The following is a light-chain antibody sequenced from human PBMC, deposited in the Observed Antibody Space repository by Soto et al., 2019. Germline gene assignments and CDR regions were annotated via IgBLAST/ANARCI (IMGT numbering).Light chain of an antibody. CDR1: SSNIGSSS. CDR2: SDY. CDR3: AAWDDSLNGLYV. Sequence: QPVLTQPPSASGTPGQRVTISCSGSSSNIGSSSVDWYQHLPGTAPKLLIYSDYQRPSGVPDRFSGSKSGTSASLAISGLQAEDDAEYYCAAWDDSLNGLYVFGTGTKLTVL. V-gene: IGLV1-44*01. J-gene: IGLJ1*01.